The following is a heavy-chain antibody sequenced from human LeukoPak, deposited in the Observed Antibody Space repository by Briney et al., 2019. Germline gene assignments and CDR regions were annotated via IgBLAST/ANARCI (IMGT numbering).Heavy chain of an antibody. J-gene: IGHJ5*02. CDR3: ARQSESSGWYGKGFDP. CDR1: GASISSYY. Sequence: SETLSLTCSVSGASISSYYWSWIRQPPGKGLEWIGYIASSGSTYYNPSLKSRVTISVDTSKNQFSLKLSSVTAADTAVYYCARQSESSGWYGKGFDPWGQGTLVTVSS. D-gene: IGHD6-19*01. V-gene: IGHV4-59*08. CDR2: IASSGST.